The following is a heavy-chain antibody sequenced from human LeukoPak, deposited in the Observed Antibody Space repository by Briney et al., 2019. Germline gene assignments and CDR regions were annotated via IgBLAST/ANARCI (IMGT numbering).Heavy chain of an antibody. Sequence: GSLRLSCAASGFIFTNYWMPWVRQAPGKGLEWVATIKEDGSDKHYVDSVKGRFTISRDNAKNSLFLQMSSLRADDTAVYYCATWGSIFGVTFFDYWGQGTLVTVSS. D-gene: IGHD3-3*01. V-gene: IGHV3-7*01. CDR3: ATWGSIFGVTFFDY. J-gene: IGHJ4*02. CDR2: IKEDGSDK. CDR1: GFIFTNYW.